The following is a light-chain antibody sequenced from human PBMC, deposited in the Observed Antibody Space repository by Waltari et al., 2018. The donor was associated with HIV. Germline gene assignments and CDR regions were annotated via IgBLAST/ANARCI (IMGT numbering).Light chain of an antibody. CDR1: ILRRSS. CDR3: DSRDTNDKHHV. J-gene: IGLJ1*01. Sequence: SSDLTQDPAVSVALGQTVRITCPGDILRRSSANWYQQKPGQAPVVVMYGKDNRPSGIPDRFSGSSSGNTGSLTITGAQAEDEAVYYCDSRDTNDKHHVFGTGTKVTV. V-gene: IGLV3-19*01. CDR2: GKD.